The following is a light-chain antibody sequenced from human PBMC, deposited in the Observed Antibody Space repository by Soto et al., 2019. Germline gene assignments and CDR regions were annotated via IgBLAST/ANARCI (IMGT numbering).Light chain of an antibody. CDR1: SSDVGGYNY. CDR2: EVS. Sequence: QSALTQPPSASGSPGQSVTISCTGTSSDVGGYNYVSWYQQHPGKAPKLMISEVSKRPSGVPDRFSGSKSGNTASLTVSGLQGEDEADYYCTSYASSSRYVFGTGTKLTVL. CDR3: TSYASSSRYV. V-gene: IGLV2-8*01. J-gene: IGLJ1*01.